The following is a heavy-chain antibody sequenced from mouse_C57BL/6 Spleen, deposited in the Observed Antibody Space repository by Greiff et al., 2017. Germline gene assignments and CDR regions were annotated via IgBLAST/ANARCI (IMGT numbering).Heavy chain of an antibody. CDR1: GYTFTDYE. J-gene: IGHJ3*01. Sequence: VQLQQSGAELVRPGASVTLSCKASGYTFTDYEMHWVKQTPVHGLEWIGAIDPETGGTAYNQKFKGTAILTADKSSSTAYMELRSLTSEDSAVYYCTREWGNYVWCAYWGQGTLVTVSA. V-gene: IGHV1-15*01. CDR3: TREWGNYVWCAY. D-gene: IGHD2-1*01. CDR2: IDPETGGT.